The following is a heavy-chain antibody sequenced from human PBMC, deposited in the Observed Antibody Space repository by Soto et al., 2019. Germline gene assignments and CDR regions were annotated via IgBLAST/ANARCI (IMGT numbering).Heavy chain of an antibody. J-gene: IGHJ5*02. D-gene: IGHD5-18*01. V-gene: IGHV3-7*01. Sequence: LRLSCAASGFTFSSYWMSWVRQAPGKGLEWVANIKQDGSEKYYVDSVKGRFTISRDNAKNSLYLQMNSLRAEDTAVYYCARDRAGYSYGYDWFDPWGQGTLVTVSS. CDR2: IKQDGSEK. CDR3: ARDRAGYSYGYDWFDP. CDR1: GFTFSSYW.